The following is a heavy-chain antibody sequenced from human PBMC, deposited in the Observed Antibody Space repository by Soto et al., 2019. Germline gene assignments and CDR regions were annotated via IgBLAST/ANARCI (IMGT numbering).Heavy chain of an antibody. V-gene: IGHV3-7*01. Sequence: PGGSLRLSCAASGFTFSSYWMSWVRQAPGKGLEWVANIKQDGSEKYYVDSVKGRFTISRDNAKNSLYLQMNSLRAEDTVVYYCARDVTSWDYYYYYMDVWGKGTTVTVSS. D-gene: IGHD4-17*01. CDR3: ARDVTSWDYYYYYMDV. J-gene: IGHJ6*03. CDR2: IKQDGSEK. CDR1: GFTFSSYW.